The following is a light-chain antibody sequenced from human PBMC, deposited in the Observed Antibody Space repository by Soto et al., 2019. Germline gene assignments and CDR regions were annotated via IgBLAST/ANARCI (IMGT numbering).Light chain of an antibody. CDR2: SPS. J-gene: IGKJ3*01. Sequence: EVVMTQSPATLSVSPGDSATLSCRASQSVDTNLAWYQQKPGQAPTLLVHSPSTRATGIPARFTGIGSGTDFTLTISRLEPEDFAVYYCQQYGSFPFTFGPGTKVDIK. CDR3: QQYGSFPFT. V-gene: IGKV3-15*01. CDR1: QSVDTN.